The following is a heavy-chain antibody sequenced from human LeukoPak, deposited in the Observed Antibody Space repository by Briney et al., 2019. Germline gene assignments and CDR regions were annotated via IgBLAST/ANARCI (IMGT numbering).Heavy chain of an antibody. J-gene: IGHJ4*02. D-gene: IGHD6-13*01. CDR1: GYTFTSYD. V-gene: IGHV1-46*01. Sequence: ASVKVSCKASGYTFTSYDMHWVRQTPGQGLEWMGIINPSGGSTSYAQKFQGRVTMTRDMSTSTVYMELSSLRSEDTAVYYCARDTLDEGAAVDYWGQGTLVTVSS. CDR2: INPSGGST. CDR3: ARDTLDEGAAVDY.